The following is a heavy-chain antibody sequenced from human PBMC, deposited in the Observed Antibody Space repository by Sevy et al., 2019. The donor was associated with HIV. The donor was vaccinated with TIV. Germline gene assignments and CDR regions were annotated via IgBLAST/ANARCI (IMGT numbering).Heavy chain of an antibody. V-gene: IGHV3-23*01. CDR3: AKVYSYCSGGSCYYYYFDY. Sequence: GGSLRLSCAASGFTFSSYDMSWVRQAPGKGLEWVSAISGSGGSTYYADSVKGRFTISRDNSKNTLYLQMNSLRAEDTAVYYCAKVYSYCSGGSCYYYYFDYWGQGTLVTVSS. CDR1: GFTFSSYD. D-gene: IGHD2-15*01. J-gene: IGHJ4*02. CDR2: ISGSGGST.